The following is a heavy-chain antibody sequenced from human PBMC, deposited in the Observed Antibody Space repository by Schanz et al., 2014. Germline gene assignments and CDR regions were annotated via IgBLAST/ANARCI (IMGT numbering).Heavy chain of an antibody. Sequence: QVQLVQSGAEVKKPGASVKVSCKASGYTFTDYHIHWVRQAPGQGLEWMGRINPNSGGTNFAQKFQGRCTVTMDTSISTAYMELGSLRLDDTAVDYCAREGAIIRGLTGWFDPWGQGTLVTVSS. CDR3: AREGAIIRGLTGWFDP. D-gene: IGHD3-10*01. V-gene: IGHV1-2*06. CDR2: INPNSGGT. CDR1: GYTFTDYH. J-gene: IGHJ5*02.